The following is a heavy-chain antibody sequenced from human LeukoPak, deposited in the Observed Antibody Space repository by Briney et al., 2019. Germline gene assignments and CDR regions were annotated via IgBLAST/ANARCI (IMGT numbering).Heavy chain of an antibody. CDR2: IYSGGST. D-gene: IGHD4-23*01. CDR1: GFTVSSNY. V-gene: IGHV3-53*01. J-gene: IGHJ4*02. Sequence: GGSLRLSCAASGFTVSSNYMSWVRQAPGKGLEWVSVIYSGGSTYYADSVEGRFTISRDNSKNTLYLQMNSLRAEDTAVYYCARDPDYGGNSGGYWGQGTLVTVSS. CDR3: ARDPDYGGNSGGY.